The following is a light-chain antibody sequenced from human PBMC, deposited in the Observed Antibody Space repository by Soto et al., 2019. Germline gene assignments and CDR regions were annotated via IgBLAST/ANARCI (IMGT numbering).Light chain of an antibody. CDR3: LRYGSSPPLT. CDR2: GAS. J-gene: IGKJ4*01. V-gene: IGKV3-20*01. Sequence: EIVLMQSPGTLSLSPGERATLSCRASQSVSSNYLAWYQQKPGQAPRLLIHGASSRATGIPDRFSGSGSGTDFILTISRLEPEDFAVYYCLRYGSSPPLTFGGGTKVEIK. CDR1: QSVSSNY.